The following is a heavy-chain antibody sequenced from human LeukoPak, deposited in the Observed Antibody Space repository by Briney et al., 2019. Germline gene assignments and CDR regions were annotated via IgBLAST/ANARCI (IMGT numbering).Heavy chain of an antibody. CDR2: ISYDGSNK. J-gene: IGHJ5*02. V-gene: IGHV3-30-3*01. Sequence: PGRSLRLSCAASGFTFSSYAMHWVRQAPGKGLEWVAVISYDGSNKYYADSVKGRFTISRDNSKNTLYLQMNSLRAEDTAVYYRARDFFTTVTSSWFDPWGQGTLVTVSS. D-gene: IGHD4-17*01. CDR3: ARDFFTTVTSSWFDP. CDR1: GFTFSSYA.